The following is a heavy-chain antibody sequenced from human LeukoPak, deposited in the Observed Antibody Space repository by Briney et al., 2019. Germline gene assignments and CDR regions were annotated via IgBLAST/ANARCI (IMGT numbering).Heavy chain of an antibody. D-gene: IGHD1-26*01. CDR2: FDPEDGET. Sequence: ASVKVSCKVSGYTLTELSMHWVRQAPGKGLEWMGGFDPEDGETIYAQKFQGRVTMTEDTSTDTAYMELSSLRSEDTAVYYCARAQGLGSYGPHGMDVWGQGTTVTVSS. CDR1: GYTLTELS. J-gene: IGHJ6*02. V-gene: IGHV1-24*01. CDR3: ARAQGLGSYGPHGMDV.